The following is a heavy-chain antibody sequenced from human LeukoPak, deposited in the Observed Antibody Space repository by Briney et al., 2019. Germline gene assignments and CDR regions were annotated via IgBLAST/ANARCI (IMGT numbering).Heavy chain of an antibody. J-gene: IGHJ5*02. D-gene: IGHD2-15*01. CDR2: INQDGSEK. Sequence: GGSPRLSCAASGFTFSNYWMSWVRQALGKGLEWVANINQDGSEKYYVDSVKGRFTISRDNAKNSLYLQMNSLRAEDTAVYYCARGCSGSTCYSHWFDPWGQGTLVTVSS. CDR3: ARGCSGSTCYSHWFDP. CDR1: GFTFSNYW. V-gene: IGHV3-7*01.